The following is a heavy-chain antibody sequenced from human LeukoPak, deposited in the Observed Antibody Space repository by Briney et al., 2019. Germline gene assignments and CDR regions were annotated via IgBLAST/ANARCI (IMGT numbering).Heavy chain of an antibody. CDR2: ISSSGSTI. V-gene: IGHV3-48*03. CDR3: ARDLLNYYDSSGYYTYCYGMDV. CDR1: GFTFSSYE. J-gene: IGHJ6*02. D-gene: IGHD3-22*01. Sequence: GGSLRLSCAASGFTFSSYEMNWVRQAPGKGLEWVSYISSSGSTIYYADSVKGRFTISRDNAKNSLYLQMNSLRAEDTAVYYCARDLLNYYDSSGYYTYCYGMDVWGQGTTVTVSS.